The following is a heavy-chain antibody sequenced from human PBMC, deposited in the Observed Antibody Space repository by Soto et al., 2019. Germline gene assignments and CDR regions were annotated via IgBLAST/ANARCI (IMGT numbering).Heavy chain of an antibody. CDR2: IMPTFGSA. J-gene: IGHJ4*02. V-gene: IGHV1-69*06. D-gene: IGHD1-1*01. Sequence: GASVKVSCKASGGSFSSHGIAWGRQVPGQGLEWVGGIMPTFGSATYAPKFQGRVTITADKSTSTAYMELRSLRSEDTAVYYCATERSAQYFDYWGQGTLVTVSS. CDR1: GGSFSSHG. CDR3: ATERSAQYFDY.